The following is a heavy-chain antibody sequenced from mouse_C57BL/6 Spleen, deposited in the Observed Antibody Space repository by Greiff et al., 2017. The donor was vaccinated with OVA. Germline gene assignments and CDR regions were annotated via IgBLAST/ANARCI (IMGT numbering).Heavy chain of an antibody. CDR3: ATPGSDYDYYDY. CDR2: IYPGDGDT. J-gene: IGHJ2*01. Sequence: QVQLKESGAELVKPGASVKISCKASGYAFSSYWMNWVKQRPGKGLEWIGQIYPGDGDTNYNGKFKGKATLTADKSSSTAYMQLSSLTSEDSAVDFCATPGSDYDYYDYWGKGTTLTVYS. D-gene: IGHD2-13*01. CDR1: GYAFSSYW. V-gene: IGHV1-80*01.